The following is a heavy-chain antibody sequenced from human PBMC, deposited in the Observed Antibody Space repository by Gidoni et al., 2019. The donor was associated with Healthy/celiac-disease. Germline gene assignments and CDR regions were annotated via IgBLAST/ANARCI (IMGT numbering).Heavy chain of an antibody. Sequence: EVQLLESGGGLVQPGGSLGLSCAASGFTFLNYAMSWVRQAPGKGLEWVSATRGSGGRTYYADSVKGRFTISRDHSKNTLYLQMNSLRAEDTAVYYCAKDDCSSTSCYQGIWGQGTMVTVSS. CDR2: TRGSGGRT. V-gene: IGHV3-23*01. CDR3: AKDDCSSTSCYQGI. D-gene: IGHD2-2*01. CDR1: GFTFLNYA. J-gene: IGHJ3*02.